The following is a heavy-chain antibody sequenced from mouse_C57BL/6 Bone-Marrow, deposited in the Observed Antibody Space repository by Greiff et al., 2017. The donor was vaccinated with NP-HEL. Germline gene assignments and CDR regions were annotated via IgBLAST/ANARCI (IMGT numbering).Heavy chain of an antibody. CDR2: ISSGGSYT. V-gene: IGHV5-6*02. Sequence: DVKLVESGGDLVKPGGSLKLSCAASGFTFSSYGMSWVRQTPDKRLEWVATISSGGSYTYYPDSVKGRFTISRDNAKNTLYLQMSSLKSEDTAMYYCARKVGVGYYWYFDVWGTGTTVTVSS. CDR3: ARKVGVGYYWYFDV. J-gene: IGHJ1*03. CDR1: GFTFSSYG. D-gene: IGHD2-2*01.